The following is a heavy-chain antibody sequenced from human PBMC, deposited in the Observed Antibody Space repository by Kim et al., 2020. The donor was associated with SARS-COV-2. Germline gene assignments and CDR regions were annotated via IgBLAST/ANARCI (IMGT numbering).Heavy chain of an antibody. CDR1: GGSISSSSYY. D-gene: IGHD3-10*01. J-gene: IGHJ4*02. V-gene: IGHV4-39*01. Sequence: SETLSLTCTVSGGSISSSSYYWGWIRQSPGKGLEWIGSIYYSGSTHYNPSLRSRVSISVDTSKHQFSLKLSSVTAADTAVYYCARHMNSPMIITLDYWGQGTLVTVTS. CDR2: IYYSGST. CDR3: ARHMNSPMIITLDY.